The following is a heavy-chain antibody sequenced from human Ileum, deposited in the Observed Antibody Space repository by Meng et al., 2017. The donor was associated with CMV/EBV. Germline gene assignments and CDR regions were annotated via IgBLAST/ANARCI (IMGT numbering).Heavy chain of an antibody. Sequence: GGSLRLSCAASGFTFYSYHMHWVRQAPGKGLEWVAGISRADSNEYYADSVKGRFIISRDISTNTLHLQMNGLRGEDTAVYYCAREVCHDGCPNDALDIWGQGTKVTVSS. CDR3: AREVCHDGCPNDALDI. CDR2: ISRADSNE. D-gene: IGHD2-15*01. J-gene: IGHJ3*02. V-gene: IGHV3-30-3*01. CDR1: GFTFYSYH.